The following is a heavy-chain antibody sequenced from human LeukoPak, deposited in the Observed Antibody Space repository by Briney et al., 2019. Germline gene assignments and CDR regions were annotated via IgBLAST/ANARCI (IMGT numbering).Heavy chain of an antibody. CDR2: IIPIFGTA. J-gene: IGHJ6*03. Sequence: SVKVSCKASGGTFSSYAISWARQAPGQGLEWMGGIIPIFGTANYAQKFQGRVTITADESTSTAYMELSSLRSEDTAVYYCARGAGSGATMDVWGKGTTVTVSS. V-gene: IGHV1-69*13. CDR3: ARGAGSGATMDV. D-gene: IGHD6-19*01. CDR1: GGTFSSYA.